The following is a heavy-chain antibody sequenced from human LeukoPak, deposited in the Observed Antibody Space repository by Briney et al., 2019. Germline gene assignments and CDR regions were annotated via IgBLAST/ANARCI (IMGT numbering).Heavy chain of an antibody. CDR3: ARRGSSSWYGWWFDP. J-gene: IGHJ5*02. CDR2: IYYSGST. V-gene: IGHV4-31*03. Sequence: SQTLSLTCTVSGVSISSGGYYWSWIRQHPGKGLEWIGYIYYSGSTYYNPSLKSRVTISVDTSKNQFSLKLSSVTAADTAVYCCARRGSSSWYGWWFDPWGQGTLVTVSS. CDR1: GVSISSGGYY. D-gene: IGHD6-13*01.